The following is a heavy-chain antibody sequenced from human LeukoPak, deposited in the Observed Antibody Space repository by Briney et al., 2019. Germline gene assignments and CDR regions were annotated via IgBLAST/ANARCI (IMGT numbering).Heavy chain of an antibody. Sequence: SETLSLTCTVSGGSIMSYYWSWIRQPPGKGLEWIGYVYHSGSTNYNPSLQSRVTISVDTSKNQVSLKLNSVTAADTAVHYCARSRVWNAYWGYFDFWGQGTLVTVSS. CDR2: VYHSGST. D-gene: IGHD3-3*01. CDR3: ARSRVWNAYWGYFDF. J-gene: IGHJ4*02. V-gene: IGHV4-59*01. CDR1: GGSIMSYY.